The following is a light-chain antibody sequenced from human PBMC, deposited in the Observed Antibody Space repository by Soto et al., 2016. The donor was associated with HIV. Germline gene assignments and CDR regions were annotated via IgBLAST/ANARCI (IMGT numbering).Light chain of an antibody. CDR1: KLGDKF. Sequence: SYDLTQPPSVSVSPGQTASISCSGDKLGDKFASWYLQKPGQAPLLVIYQDTKRPSGIPERFSGSNSGNTATLTISGTQAMDEADYYCQAWDSSTVVFGGGTKLTV. CDR2: QDT. CDR3: QAWDSSTVV. V-gene: IGLV3-1*01. J-gene: IGLJ2*01.